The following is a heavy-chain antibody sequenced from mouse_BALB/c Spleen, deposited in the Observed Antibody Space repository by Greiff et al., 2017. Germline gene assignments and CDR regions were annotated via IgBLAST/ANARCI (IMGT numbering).Heavy chain of an antibody. J-gene: IGHJ4*01. CDR2: ISSGGST. CDR1: GFTFSSYA. Sequence: EVKLMESGGGLVKPGGSLKLSCAASGFTFSSYAMSWVRQTPEKRLEWVASISSGGSTYYPDSVKGRFTISRDNARNILYLQMSSLRSEDTAMYYCARGRYDYDGYYAMDYWGQGTSVTVSS. V-gene: IGHV5-6-5*01. D-gene: IGHD2-4*01. CDR3: ARGRYDYDGYYAMDY.